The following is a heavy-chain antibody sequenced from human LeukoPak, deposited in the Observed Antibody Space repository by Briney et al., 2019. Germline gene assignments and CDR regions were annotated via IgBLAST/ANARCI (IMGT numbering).Heavy chain of an antibody. V-gene: IGHV3-48*03. J-gene: IGHJ6*04. CDR1: GFTFSSYE. CDR2: ISSSGSTI. D-gene: IGHD3-10*02. CDR3: AELGITMIGGV. Sequence: GGSLRLSCAASGFTFSSYEMNWVRQAPGRGLEWVSYISSSGSTIYYADSVKGLFTISRDNAKNSLYLQMNGLRAEDTAVYYCAELGITMIGGVWGKGTTVTISS.